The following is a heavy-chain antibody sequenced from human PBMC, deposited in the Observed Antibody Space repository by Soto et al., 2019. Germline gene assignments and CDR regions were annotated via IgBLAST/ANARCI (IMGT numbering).Heavy chain of an antibody. CDR2: IYYAGST. Sequence: SETLSLTCTVSGGSMISYYWSWIRQPPGRGLEWIGFIYYAGSTKYNPSLNSRVTISVDTSKNQFSLKLSSVTAADTAVYYCARDGYTVTPNYYYGMDVWGQGTTVTVSS. J-gene: IGHJ6*02. V-gene: IGHV4-59*01. D-gene: IGHD4-4*01. CDR1: GGSMISYY. CDR3: ARDGYTVTPNYYYGMDV.